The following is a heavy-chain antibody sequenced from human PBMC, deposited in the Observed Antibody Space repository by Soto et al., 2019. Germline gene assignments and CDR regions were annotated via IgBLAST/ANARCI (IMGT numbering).Heavy chain of an antibody. CDR1: GFTFNTYS. CDR2: LSYDGGIE. J-gene: IGHJ4*01. V-gene: IGHV3-30-3*01. Sequence: GGSLRLSCAASGFTFNTYSLHWVRQSPGKGLEWVAVLSYDGGIEYYADSVKGRFTISRDNSKNTLYLQMNGLRAEDTAVYCCARDKRDWNYPLYSFDYWGHGSLVTVSS. D-gene: IGHD1-7*01. CDR3: ARDKRDWNYPLYSFDY.